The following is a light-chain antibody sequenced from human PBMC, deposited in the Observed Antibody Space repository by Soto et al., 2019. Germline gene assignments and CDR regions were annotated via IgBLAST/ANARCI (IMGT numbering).Light chain of an antibody. V-gene: IGKV3-20*01. CDR3: QHYGSSRWT. Sequence: EIVLTQSPGTLSLSPGERATLSCRASQSVSSTYLAWYQQKPGQAPRLLIYGASSRATGIPDRFSGSGSGTDFPLTISRLEPEDCAMYYCQHYGSSRWTFGQGTRVDI. CDR1: QSVSSTY. J-gene: IGKJ1*01. CDR2: GAS.